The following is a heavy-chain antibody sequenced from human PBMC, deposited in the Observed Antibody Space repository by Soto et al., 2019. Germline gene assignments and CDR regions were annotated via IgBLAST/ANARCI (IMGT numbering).Heavy chain of an antibody. Sequence: QVQLVESGGGVVQPGRSLRLSCAASGFTFSSYGMHWVRQAPGKGLEWVAVISYDGSNKYYADSVKGRFTISRDNSKNPLYLQMNSLRAEDTAVYYCGEERGNWNDAPFDSWGQGTLVTVSS. CDR2: ISYDGSNK. D-gene: IGHD1-20*01. CDR1: GFTFSSYG. J-gene: IGHJ4*02. V-gene: IGHV3-30*18. CDR3: GEERGNWNDAPFDS.